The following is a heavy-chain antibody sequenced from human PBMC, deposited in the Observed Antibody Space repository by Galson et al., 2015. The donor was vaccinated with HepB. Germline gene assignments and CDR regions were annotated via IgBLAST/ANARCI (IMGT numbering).Heavy chain of an antibody. CDR2: IRSKANSYAT. D-gene: IGHD4-11*01. Sequence: SLRLSCAASGFTFSGSAMHWVRQASGKGLEWVGRIRSKANSYATAYAASVKGRFTIPRDDSKNTAYLQMNSLKTEDTAVYYCTRQKHDYSKPYDPWGQGTLVTVSS. J-gene: IGHJ5*02. CDR1: GFTFSGSA. CDR3: TRQKHDYSKPYDP. V-gene: IGHV3-73*01.